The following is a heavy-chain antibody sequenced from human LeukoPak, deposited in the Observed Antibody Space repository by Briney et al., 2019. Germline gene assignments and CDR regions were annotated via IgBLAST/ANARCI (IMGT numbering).Heavy chain of an antibody. CDR3: ARDHRYVAAAGTRYYYYGMDV. CDR1: GFTFSSYA. J-gene: IGHJ6*02. V-gene: IGHV3-23*01. Sequence: GGSLRLSCAASGFTFSSYAMSWVRQAPGKGLEWVSAISGSGGSTYYADSVKGRFTISRDNSKNTLYLQMNSLRAEDTAVYYCARDHRYVAAAGTRYYYYGMDVWGQGTTVTVSS. D-gene: IGHD6-13*01. CDR2: ISGSGGST.